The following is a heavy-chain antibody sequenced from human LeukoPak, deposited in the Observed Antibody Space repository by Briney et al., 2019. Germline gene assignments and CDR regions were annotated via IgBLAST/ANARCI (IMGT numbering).Heavy chain of an antibody. V-gene: IGHV4-61*02. CDR2: IYTSGST. J-gene: IGHJ5*02. D-gene: IGHD3-10*01. CDR3: ARNVLLWFGESQEWFDP. CDR1: GYSISSGSYY. Sequence: PSETLSLTCTVSGYSISSGSYYWSWIRQPAGKGLEWIGRIYTSGSTNYNPSLKSRVTISVDTSKNQFSLKLSSVTAADTAVYYCARNVLLWFGESQEWFDPWGQGTLVTVSS.